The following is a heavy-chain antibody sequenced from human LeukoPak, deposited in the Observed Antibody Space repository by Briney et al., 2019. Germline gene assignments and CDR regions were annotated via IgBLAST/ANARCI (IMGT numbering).Heavy chain of an antibody. CDR1: GFTFSSYW. V-gene: IGHV3-74*01. J-gene: IGHJ6*03. D-gene: IGHD2/OR15-2a*01. Sequence: QSGGSLRLSCAASGFTFSSYWMHWVRQAPGEGLVWVSRSSTDGSRTSYADSVKGRFTISRDNAKNTLYLQMNSLRAEDTAVYYCARDRTGNRVQGDMDVWGKGTTATVSS. CDR2: SSTDGSRT. CDR3: ARDRTGNRVQGDMDV.